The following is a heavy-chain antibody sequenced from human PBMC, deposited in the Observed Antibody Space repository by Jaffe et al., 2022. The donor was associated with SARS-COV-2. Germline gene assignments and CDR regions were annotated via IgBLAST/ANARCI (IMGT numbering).Heavy chain of an antibody. CDR2: MNPNSGDT. V-gene: IGHV1-8*01. CDR1: GYTFTSYD. D-gene: IGHD2-15*01. CDR3: GRGSGWIDN. Sequence: QVQLVQSGAEVKKPGASVKVSCKASGYTFTSYDIQWVRQATGQGLQWMGWMNPNSGDTGYAERFQGRVTMSRNTSISTAYMELSSVRSDDTAVYYCGRGSGWIDNWGQGTLVTVSS. J-gene: IGHJ4*02.